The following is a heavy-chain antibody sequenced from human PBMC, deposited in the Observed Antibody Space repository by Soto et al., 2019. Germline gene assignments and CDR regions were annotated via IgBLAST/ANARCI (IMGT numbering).Heavy chain of an antibody. CDR3: ATYHISLPQITFSGPFYFDY. D-gene: IGHD3-16*01. CDR1: GFTFSDFG. V-gene: IGHV3-30*03. J-gene: IGHJ4*02. Sequence: QVQLVESGGNLVQPGRSLRLSCAASGFTFSDFGMHWIRQAPGKGLEWVAVMSFDGSYKYYAASVKGRFTISRDNSENTLYLQMNSLRPEDTAVYYSATYHISLPQITFSGPFYFDYWGQGALVTVS. CDR2: MSFDGSYK.